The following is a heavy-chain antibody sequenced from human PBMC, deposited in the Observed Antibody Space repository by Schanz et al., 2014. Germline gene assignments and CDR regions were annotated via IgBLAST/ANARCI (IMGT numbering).Heavy chain of an antibody. CDR2: INPRNGGT. D-gene: IGHD3-10*01. CDR1: GYTFIDYY. V-gene: IGHV1-2*06. CDR3: ARAAASTLFGIALPSDYGYYGMDV. J-gene: IGHJ6*02. Sequence: QVQLVQSGAEVKKPGASVKVSCEASGYTFIDYYIHWVRQAPGQGLQWMGRINPRNGGTDSAQKFQGRVTMTRDTSILTAYMELSRLRSDDTAVYYCARAAASTLFGIALPSDYGYYGMDVWGQGTTVTVAS.